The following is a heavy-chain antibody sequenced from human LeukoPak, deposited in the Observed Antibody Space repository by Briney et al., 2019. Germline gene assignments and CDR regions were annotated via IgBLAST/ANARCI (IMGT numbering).Heavy chain of an antibody. CDR1: GGSFSGYC. J-gene: IGHJ4*02. V-gene: IGHV4-34*01. CDR3: ARGHYDFWSGSLSGSGY. Sequence: SETLSLTCAVYGGSFSGYCWSWIRQPPGKGLEWIGEINHSGSTNYNPSLKSRVTISVDTSKNQFSLKLSSVTAADTAVYYCARGHYDFWSGSLSGSGYWGQGTLVTVSS. D-gene: IGHD3-3*01. CDR2: INHSGST.